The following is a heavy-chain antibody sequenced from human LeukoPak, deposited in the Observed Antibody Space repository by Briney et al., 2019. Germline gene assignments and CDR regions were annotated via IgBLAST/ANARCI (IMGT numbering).Heavy chain of an antibody. Sequence: GASVKVSCKASGYSFIGYYIHWVRQAPGQGLEWMGWINPNSGGANYAQKFQGRVTMTRDTSISTVYMELTRLRSDDTAMYYCARGEGSGSYGYHDYWGQGTLVTVSS. CDR1: GYSFIGYY. D-gene: IGHD3-10*01. CDR2: INPNSGGA. CDR3: ARGEGSGSYGYHDY. V-gene: IGHV1-2*02. J-gene: IGHJ4*02.